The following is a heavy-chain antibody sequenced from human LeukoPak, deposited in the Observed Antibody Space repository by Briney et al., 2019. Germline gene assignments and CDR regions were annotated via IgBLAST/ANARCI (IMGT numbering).Heavy chain of an antibody. D-gene: IGHD2-8*02. V-gene: IGHV4-31*03. Sequence: SETLSLTCTVSGGSISSGGYYWSWIRQHPGKGLEWIGYIYYSGSTYYNPSLESRVTISVDTSKNQFSPKLSSVTAADTAVYYCARDLAPLVHWFDPWGQGTLVTVSS. J-gene: IGHJ5*02. CDR2: IYYSGST. CDR1: GGSISSGGYY. CDR3: ARDLAPLVHWFDP.